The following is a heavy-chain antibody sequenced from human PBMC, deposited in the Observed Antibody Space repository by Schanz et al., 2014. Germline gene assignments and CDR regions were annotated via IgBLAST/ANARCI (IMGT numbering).Heavy chain of an antibody. CDR3: ARLGVGYGSDVWDV. V-gene: IGHV3-48*01. CDR2: ISSSGSSI. Sequence: VQLVESGGGVVQPGGSLRLSCAASGFTVSSYHMSWVRQAPGKGLEWVSYISSSGSSIYYADSVKGGFTISRGNAKKSPFMQMNSLRRDEAAAYYCARLGVGYGSDVWDVWGQGTTVTVSS. D-gene: IGHD3-10*01. CDR1: GFTVSSYH. J-gene: IGHJ6*02.